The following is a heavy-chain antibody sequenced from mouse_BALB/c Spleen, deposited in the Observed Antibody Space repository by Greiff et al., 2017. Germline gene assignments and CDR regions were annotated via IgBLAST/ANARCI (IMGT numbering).Heavy chain of an antibody. J-gene: IGHJ3*01. V-gene: IGHV2-9*02. CDR3: ARWVLRGAWFAY. CDR2: IWAGGST. D-gene: IGHD2-3*01. CDR1: GFSLTSYG. Sequence: LVAPSQSLSITCTVSGFSLTSYGVHWVRQPPGKGLEWLGVIWAGGSTNYNSALMSRLSISKDNSKSQVFLKMNSLQTDDTAMYYCARWVLRGAWFAYWGQGTLVTVSA.